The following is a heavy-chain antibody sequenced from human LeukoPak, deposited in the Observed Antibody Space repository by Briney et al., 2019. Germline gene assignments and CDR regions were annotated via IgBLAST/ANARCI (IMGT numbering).Heavy chain of an antibody. CDR2: ISDSGGRT. CDR3: AKRGVVIRVILVGFHKEAYYFDS. V-gene: IGHV3-23*01. CDR1: GITLSNYG. J-gene: IGHJ4*02. Sequence: GGSLRLSCAVSGITLSNYGMSWVRQAPGKGLEWVAGISDSGGRTNYADSVKGRFTISRDNPKDTLYLQMNSLRAEDTAVYFCAKRGVVIRVILVGFHKEAYYFDSWGQGALVTVSS. D-gene: IGHD3-22*01.